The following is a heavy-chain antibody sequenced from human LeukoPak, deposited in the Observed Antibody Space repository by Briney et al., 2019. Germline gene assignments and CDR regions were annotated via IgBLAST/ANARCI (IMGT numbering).Heavy chain of an antibody. CDR1: GCSFSSGGCS. CDR3: ARAGGKWLLGHYFDY. V-gene: IGHV4-30-2*01. CDR2: IYHSGST. Sequence: SETLSLTCAVSGCSFSSGGCSRSWIRQPPGKGLEWIGCIYHSGSTYYNPSLKSRVTISVDRSKNQFSLKLSSVTAADTAVYYCARAGGKWLLGHYFDYWGQGTLVTVSS. J-gene: IGHJ4*02. D-gene: IGHD3-22*01.